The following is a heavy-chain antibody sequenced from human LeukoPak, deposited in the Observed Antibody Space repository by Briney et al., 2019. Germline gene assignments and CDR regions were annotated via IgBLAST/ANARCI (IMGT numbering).Heavy chain of an antibody. Sequence: SETLSLTCTASGDSINSLDLWSWVRQPPGKGLEWIGEMYLSGTTHSNPSVKSRVTISIDKSKNQFFLNLSSVTAADTAVYYCAGLVGRYSSGLYYYYFDYWGQGTLVTVSS. J-gene: IGHJ4*02. CDR1: GDSINSLDL. V-gene: IGHV4-4*02. CDR3: AGLVGRYSSGLYYYYFDY. D-gene: IGHD3-22*01. CDR2: MYLSGTT.